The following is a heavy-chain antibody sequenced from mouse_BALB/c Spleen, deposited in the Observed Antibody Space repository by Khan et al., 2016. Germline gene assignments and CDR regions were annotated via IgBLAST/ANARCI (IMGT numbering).Heavy chain of an antibody. V-gene: IGHV1-69*02. CDR1: GYTFTSYW. CDR2: IYPSDSYT. Sequence: QVQLKQSGAELVRPGASVKLSCKASGYTFTSYWINWVKQRPGQGLEWIGNIYPSDSYTNYNQKFKDKATLTVDKSSSTAYMQLSSPTSEDSAVYYCTRSDGSYAMDYWGQGTSVTVSS. CDR3: TRSDGSYAMDY. D-gene: IGHD2-3*01. J-gene: IGHJ4*01.